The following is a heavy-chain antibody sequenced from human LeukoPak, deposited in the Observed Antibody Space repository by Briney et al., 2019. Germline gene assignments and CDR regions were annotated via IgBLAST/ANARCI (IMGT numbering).Heavy chain of an antibody. CDR2: MYYSSGNT. V-gene: IGHV4-39*07. CDR1: GGSISSSTYY. D-gene: IGHD2-15*01. CDR3: ARGYCSGGSCYSYYYYNYMDV. Sequence: NPSETLSLTCTVSGGSISSSTYYWGWIRQPPGKGLEWIGSMYYSSGNTYYNPSLKSRVTISVDTSKNQFSLKLSSVTAAGTAVYYCARGYCSGGSCYSYYYYNYMDVWGKGTTVTVSS. J-gene: IGHJ6*03.